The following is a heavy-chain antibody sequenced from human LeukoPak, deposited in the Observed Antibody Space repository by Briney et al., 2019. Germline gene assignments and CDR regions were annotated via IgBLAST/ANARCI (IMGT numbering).Heavy chain of an antibody. CDR3: TKGGDILTGYYNVEG. V-gene: IGHV3-30*02. CDR1: GFTFSTYG. D-gene: IGHD3-9*01. CDR2: IRSDGSNK. J-gene: IGHJ4*02. Sequence: QTGGSLRLSCAASGFTFSTYGMHWVRQAPGKGLELVAFIRSDGSNKYYADSVKGRFTISRDNSKNTLYLQMNSLRAEDTAVYYCTKGGDILTGYYNVEGWGQGTLVTVSS.